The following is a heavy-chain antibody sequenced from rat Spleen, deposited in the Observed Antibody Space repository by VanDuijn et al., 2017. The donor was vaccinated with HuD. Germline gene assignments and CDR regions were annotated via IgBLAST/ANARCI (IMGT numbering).Heavy chain of an antibody. Sequence: QVQLKESGPGLVQPSETLSLTCTVSGFSLTTYSVSWVRQPSGKGAEWMGRMWYDGDTAYNSALKSRLSVSRDTSKRQILLKMNSLQTEDTAIYYCARDRLQWFDYWGQGVMVTVSS. D-gene: IGHD1-1*01. J-gene: IGHJ2*01. V-gene: IGHV2-34*01. CDR2: MWYDGDT. CDR3: ARDRLQWFDY. CDR1: GFSLTTYS.